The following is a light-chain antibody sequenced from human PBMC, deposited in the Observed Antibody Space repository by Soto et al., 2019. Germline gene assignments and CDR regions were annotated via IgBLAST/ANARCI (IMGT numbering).Light chain of an antibody. CDR2: RAS. Sequence: EIVMTQSPATLSLSLGEAATLFXRAGHSVNFNLSWYQQKAGQAPRLVXNRASTRDTGFQARFGGSGSGTDFTLTISRLQSDELAVYYCQQSNNWPSTFGQGTK. J-gene: IGKJ1*01. CDR1: HSVNFN. V-gene: IGKV3-15*01. CDR3: QQSNNWPST.